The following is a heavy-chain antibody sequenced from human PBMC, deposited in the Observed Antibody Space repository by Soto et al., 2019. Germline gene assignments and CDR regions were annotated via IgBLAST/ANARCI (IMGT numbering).Heavy chain of an antibody. CDR2: INPNSGGT. CDR1: GYTFTGYY. D-gene: IGHD2-2*01. J-gene: IGHJ4*02. V-gene: IGHV1-2*04. Sequence: QVQLVQSGAEVKKPGASVKVSCKASGYTFTGYYMNWVRQAPGQGLEWLGWINPNSGGTNYAQTFQGWVTMTRDQSISPADMELSRLRSDDTAVYYCARGGQLLWANGFDYWGQGTLVTVSS. CDR3: ARGGQLLWANGFDY.